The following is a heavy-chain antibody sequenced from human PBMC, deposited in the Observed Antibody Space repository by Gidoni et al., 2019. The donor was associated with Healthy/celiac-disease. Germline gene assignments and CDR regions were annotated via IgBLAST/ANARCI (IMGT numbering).Heavy chain of an antibody. J-gene: IGHJ2*01. V-gene: IGHV3-48*03. CDR1: GFTFSSYE. Sequence: EVQLVESGGGLVQPGGSLRLSCAASGFTFSSYEMNWVRQAPGKGLEWVSYISSSGSTIYYADSVKGRFTISRDNAKNSLYLQMNSLRAEDTAVYYCASRSTSWYWYFDLWGRGTLVTVSS. CDR2: ISSSGSTI. CDR3: ASRSTSWYWYFDL. D-gene: IGHD2-2*01.